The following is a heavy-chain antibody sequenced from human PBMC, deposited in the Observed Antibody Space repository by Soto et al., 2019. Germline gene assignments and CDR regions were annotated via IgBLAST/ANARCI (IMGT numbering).Heavy chain of an antibody. J-gene: IGHJ6*03. CDR1: GGTFSSYT. D-gene: IGHD2-15*01. CDR2: IIPILGIA. CDR3: ARGRLGYCSGGSCSRYYYYMDV. V-gene: IGHV1-69*02. Sequence: SVKVSCKASGGTFSSYTISWVRQAPGQGLEWMGRIIPILGIANYAQKFQGRVTITADKSTSTAYMELSSLRSEDTAVYYCARGRLGYCSGGSCSRYYYYMDVWGKGTTVTVSS.